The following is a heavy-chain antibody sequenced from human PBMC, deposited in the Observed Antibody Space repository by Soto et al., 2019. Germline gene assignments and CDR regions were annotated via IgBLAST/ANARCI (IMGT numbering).Heavy chain of an antibody. V-gene: IGHV4-39*01. CDR1: GGSISSSSYY. CDR3: ARHGCSSTSCRDNNWFDP. CDR2: IYYSGST. Sequence: SETLSLTCTVSGGSISSSSYYWGWIRQPPGKGLEWIGSIYYSGSTYYNPSLKSRVTISVDTSKNQFSLKLSSVTAADTAVYYCARHGCSSTSCRDNNWFDPWGQGTLVTVSS. D-gene: IGHD2-2*01. J-gene: IGHJ5*02.